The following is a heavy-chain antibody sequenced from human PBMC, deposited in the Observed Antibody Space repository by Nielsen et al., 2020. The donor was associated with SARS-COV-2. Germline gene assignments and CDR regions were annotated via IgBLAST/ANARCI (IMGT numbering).Heavy chain of an antibody. Sequence: GGSLRLSCEPSGFRFRGYGMHWVRQAPGKGLEWVAVISYDGSFDKYGGAVKGRFTISRDNSKNTLYLQMDNLRVEDTAVYYCSRAGDSPHLDVWGQGALVTVSS. CDR2: ISYDGSFD. CDR1: GFRFRGYG. V-gene: IGHV3-30*19. D-gene: IGHD1-26*01. J-gene: IGHJ4*02. CDR3: SRAGDSPHLDV.